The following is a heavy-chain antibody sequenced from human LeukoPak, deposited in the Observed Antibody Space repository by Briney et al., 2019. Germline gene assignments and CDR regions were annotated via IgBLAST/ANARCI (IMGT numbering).Heavy chain of an antibody. D-gene: IGHD3-22*01. CDR3: ARDGYGVWFDY. CDR1: GYTFTVYY. J-gene: IGHJ4*02. V-gene: IGHV1-2*02. CDR2: INPNSCAT. Sequence: ASVKVSCKASGYTFTVYYMHWMRQAPGQGLEWRGWINPNSCATNYAQKFQRRVTRTRDTSISTPYSEVSILRSDDTAVYYFARDGYGVWFDYWGQGTMVSVS.